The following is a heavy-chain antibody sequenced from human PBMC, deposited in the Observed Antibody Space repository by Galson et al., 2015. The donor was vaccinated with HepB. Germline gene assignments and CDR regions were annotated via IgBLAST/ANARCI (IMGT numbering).Heavy chain of an antibody. D-gene: IGHD2-21*01. CDR3: ARGWLVDRYYYYYGMDV. V-gene: IGHV1-69*04. CDR2: IIPILGIA. J-gene: IGHJ6*02. Sequence: SVKVSCKASGGTFSSYAISWVRQAPGQGLEWMGRIIPILGIANYAQKFQGRVTITADKSTSTAYMELSSLRSEDTAVYYCARGWLVDRYYYYYGMDVWGQGTTVTVSS. CDR1: GGTFSSYA.